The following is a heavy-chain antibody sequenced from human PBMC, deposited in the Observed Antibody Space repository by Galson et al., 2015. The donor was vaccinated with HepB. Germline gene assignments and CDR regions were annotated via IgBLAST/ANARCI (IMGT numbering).Heavy chain of an antibody. CDR3: AKGLKYYYESSRHYRESDAFDI. D-gene: IGHD3-22*01. CDR1: GFTFSRYD. CDR2: VSFDGNNK. Sequence: SLRLSCAASGFTFSRYDMHWVRQAPGKGLEWVAVVSFDGNNKYYVDSVKGRLTISRDNSKNTLYLQMNSLRAEDTAVYYCAKGLKYYYESSRHYRESDAFDIWGQGTMVTVSS. J-gene: IGHJ3*02. V-gene: IGHV3-30*18.